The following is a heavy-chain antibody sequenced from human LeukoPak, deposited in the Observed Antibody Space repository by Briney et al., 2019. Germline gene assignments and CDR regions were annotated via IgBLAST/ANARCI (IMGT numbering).Heavy chain of an antibody. Sequence: GGSLRLSCAASGFTVSSNYMSWVRQAPGKGLEWVSVIYSGGSTYYADSVKGRFTISGDNSKNTLYLQMNSLRAEDTAVYYCASANSSSWPHEYDYWGQGTLVTVS. CDR1: GFTVSSNY. CDR3: ASANSSSWPHEYDY. CDR2: IYSGGST. D-gene: IGHD6-13*01. J-gene: IGHJ4*02. V-gene: IGHV3-53*01.